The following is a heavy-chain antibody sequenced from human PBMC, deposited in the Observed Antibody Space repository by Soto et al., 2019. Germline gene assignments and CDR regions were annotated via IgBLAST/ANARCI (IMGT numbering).Heavy chain of an antibody. D-gene: IGHD3-3*01. Sequence: GGSLRLSCAASGFSFSDSYMSWIRQAPGKGLEWVSHISSGSSYIKYADSVEGRFTISRDNAKNSLYLQMNSLRDEDTAVYFCARDFGHGYYLDYWGRGTLVTVSS. CDR3: ARDFGHGYYLDY. J-gene: IGHJ4*02. CDR1: GFSFSDSY. V-gene: IGHV3-11*06. CDR2: ISSGSSYI.